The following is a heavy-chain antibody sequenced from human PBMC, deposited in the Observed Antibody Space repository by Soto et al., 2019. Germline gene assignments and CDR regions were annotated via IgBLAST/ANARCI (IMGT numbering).Heavy chain of an antibody. CDR3: ARGAHSYGYVFDY. CDR1: GYTFTSNA. V-gene: IGHV1-3*01. CDR2: VNAGNGYT. J-gene: IGHJ4*02. Sequence: QVHLVQSGAEVKKPGASVKVSCRSSGYTFTSNAIHWVRQAPGQSLEWMGGVNAGNGYTKYLQNFQGRVTISSDTSASTADMELNSLRSEDTAVYYCARGAHSYGYVFDYWGQGTLVTVSS. D-gene: IGHD5-12*01.